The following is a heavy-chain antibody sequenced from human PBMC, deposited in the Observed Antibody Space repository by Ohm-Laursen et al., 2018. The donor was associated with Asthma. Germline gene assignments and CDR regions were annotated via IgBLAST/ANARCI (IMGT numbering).Heavy chain of an antibody. CDR3: ARIGPEWELPGREYSLHH. CDR1: GFSFSDSW. V-gene: IGHV3-7*01. J-gene: IGHJ1*01. CDR2: VNDEGNEK. D-gene: IGHD1-26*01. Sequence: SLRLSCTASGFSFSDSWMSWVRQAPGKGLECVANVNDEGNEKYYVGSVKGRFTISRDNAKQSLFLQMDSLRVEDTAVYYCARIGPEWELPGREYSLHHWGEGTLVTVSS.